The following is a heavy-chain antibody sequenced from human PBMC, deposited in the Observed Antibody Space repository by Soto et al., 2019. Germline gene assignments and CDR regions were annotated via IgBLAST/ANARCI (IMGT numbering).Heavy chain of an antibody. Sequence: GASVKVSCKPSGYTFTTYAIHWVRQAPGQSLEWMARIHTGNGNTKYSPRFQGRVTITRDTSASTAYMELSSLRSEDTAVYYCAIALRLGWSFDYWGQGTLVTVSS. V-gene: IGHV1-3*04. D-gene: IGHD3-16*01. J-gene: IGHJ4*02. CDR2: IHTGNGNT. CDR1: GYTFTTYA. CDR3: AIALRLGWSFDY.